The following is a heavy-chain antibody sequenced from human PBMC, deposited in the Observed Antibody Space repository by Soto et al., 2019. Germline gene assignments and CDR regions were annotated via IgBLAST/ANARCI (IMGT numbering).Heavy chain of an antibody. CDR2: IKSKTDGGTT. D-gene: IGHD6-19*01. V-gene: IGHV3-15*07. J-gene: IGHJ4*02. CDR3: TTDLYSSGWYIYYFDY. Sequence: GGSLRLSCAASGFTFSNAWMNWVRQAPGKGLEWVGRIKSKTDGGTTDYAAPVKGRFTISRDDSKTTLYLQMNSLKTEDTAVYYCTTDLYSSGWYIYYFDYWGQGTLVTVSS. CDR1: GFTFSNAW.